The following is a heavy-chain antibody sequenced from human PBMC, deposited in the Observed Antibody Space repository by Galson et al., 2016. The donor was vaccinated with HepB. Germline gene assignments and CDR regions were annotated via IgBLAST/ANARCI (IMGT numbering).Heavy chain of an antibody. Sequence: SVKVSCKASGGTFTNHRFSWVRQAPGQGLEWMGRVIPLLDIANYAHKFRGRVTITADKSTSTAYMELNNLRSEDTAVYYCARDSETAAATGGWFDPWGQGTLVTVSS. D-gene: IGHD6-13*01. CDR1: GGTFTNHR. CDR3: ARDSETAAATGGWFDP. CDR2: VIPLLDIA. V-gene: IGHV1-69*04. J-gene: IGHJ5*02.